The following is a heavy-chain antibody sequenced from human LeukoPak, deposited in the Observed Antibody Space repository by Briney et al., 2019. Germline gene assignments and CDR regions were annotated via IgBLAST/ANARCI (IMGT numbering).Heavy chain of an antibody. CDR2: ISGSGGST. CDR1: GFTFGKYW. J-gene: IGHJ4*02. D-gene: IGHD6-13*01. Sequence: PGGSLRLSCVASGFTFGKYWMSWVRQAPGKGLEWVSAISGSGGSTYYADSVKGRFTISRDNSKNTLYLQMNSLRAEDTAVYYCAKDCGSSWYCYFDYWGQGTLVTVSS. CDR3: AKDCGSSWYCYFDY. V-gene: IGHV3-23*01.